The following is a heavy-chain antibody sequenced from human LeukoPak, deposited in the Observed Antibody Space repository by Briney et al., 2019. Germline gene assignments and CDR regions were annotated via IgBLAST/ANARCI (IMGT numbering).Heavy chain of an antibody. Sequence: GGSLRLSCAASGFIFSSYWMSWVRQAPGKGLEWVANIKQDGSEKYYVDSVKGRFTISRDNAKNSLYLQMNSLRAEDTALYYCAKSGVAVAGTSLLGYYYYMDVWGKGTTVTVSS. CDR2: IKQDGSEK. D-gene: IGHD6-19*01. J-gene: IGHJ6*03. CDR3: AKSGVAVAGTSLLGYYYYMDV. CDR1: GFIFSSYW. V-gene: IGHV3-7*03.